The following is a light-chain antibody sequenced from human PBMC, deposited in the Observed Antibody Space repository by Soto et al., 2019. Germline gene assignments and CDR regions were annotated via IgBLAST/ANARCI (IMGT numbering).Light chain of an antibody. V-gene: IGKV3-15*01. CDR3: QQYNNWLS. Sequence: EIVMTQSPATLSVSPGERATLSCRASQSVSSNLAWYQQKPGQAPRLLIYGASTRATVIPARFSGSGSGTEFTLTISSLQSEDFAVYYCQQYNNWLSFGQGTKLEIK. J-gene: IGKJ2*01. CDR2: GAS. CDR1: QSVSSN.